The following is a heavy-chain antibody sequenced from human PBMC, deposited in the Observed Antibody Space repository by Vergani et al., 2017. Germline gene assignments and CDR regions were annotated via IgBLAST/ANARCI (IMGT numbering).Heavy chain of an antibody. Sequence: QVQLQQWGAGLLKPSETLSLTCAVYGGSFSGYYWSWIRQPPGKGLEWIGEINHRGSTNYNPSLKSRVTISVDTSKNQFSLKLSSVTAADTAVYYCARGRRVIAVAPRAFDIWGQGTMVTVSS. CDR2: INHRGST. CDR1: GGSFSGYY. V-gene: IGHV4-34*01. J-gene: IGHJ3*02. D-gene: IGHD6-19*01. CDR3: ARGRRVIAVAPRAFDI.